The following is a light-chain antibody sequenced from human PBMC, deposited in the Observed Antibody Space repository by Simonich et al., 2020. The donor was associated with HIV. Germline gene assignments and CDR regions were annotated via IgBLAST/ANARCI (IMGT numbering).Light chain of an antibody. CDR2: GAS. CDR1: QDITNY. CDR3: QQYDNLPWT. V-gene: IGKV1-33*01. Sequence: DIQMTQSPSTLSASVGDRVTITCQASQDITNYLNRYQQKPGKAPKLLIYGASNLETGVPSRFNGTGCGTDFTFTINTLQPEDIATYYCQQYDNLPWTFGRGTKVEIK. J-gene: IGKJ1*01.